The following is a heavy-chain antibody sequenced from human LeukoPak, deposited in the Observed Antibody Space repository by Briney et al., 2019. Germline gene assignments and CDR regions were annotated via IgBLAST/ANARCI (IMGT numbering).Heavy chain of an antibody. V-gene: IGHV3-23*01. CDR1: GFTFSSYA. D-gene: IGHD3-22*01. Sequence: PGGSLRLSCAASGFTFSSYAMSWVRQAPGKGLEWVSAISGSGGSTYYADSVKGRFTISRDSSKNTLYLQMNSLRAEDTAVYYCAKGESGYYYGFDYWGQGTLVTVSS. CDR3: AKGESGYYYGFDY. CDR2: ISGSGGST. J-gene: IGHJ4*02.